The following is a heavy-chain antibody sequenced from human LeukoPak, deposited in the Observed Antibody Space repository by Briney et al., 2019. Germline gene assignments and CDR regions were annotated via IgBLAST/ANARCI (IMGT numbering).Heavy chain of an antibody. Sequence: PGGSLRLSCAASGFTVSSNYMSWVRQAPGKGLEWVSVIYSGGSTYYADSVKGRFTISRHNSKNTLYFQMNSLRAEDTAVYYCARGIWLNGGRTTTSYAFDSWGQGTMVTVSS. D-gene: IGHD2-15*01. CDR2: IYSGGST. CDR1: GFTVSSNY. J-gene: IGHJ3*02. CDR3: ARGIWLNGGRTTTSYAFDS. V-gene: IGHV3-53*04.